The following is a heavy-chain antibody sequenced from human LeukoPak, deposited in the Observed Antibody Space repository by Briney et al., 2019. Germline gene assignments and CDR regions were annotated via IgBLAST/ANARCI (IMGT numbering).Heavy chain of an antibody. CDR3: AKLRDFFDSSGQFDY. CDR1: GFTFSSYA. J-gene: IGHJ4*02. D-gene: IGHD3-22*01. Sequence: GGSLRLSCAASGFTFSSYAMSWVRQAPGKGLEWVSATSGSGDGTSYADSVKGRFTISRDNSKNTLYLQMNSLRAEDTAIYYCAKLRDFFDSSGQFDYWGQGTLVTVSS. V-gene: IGHV3-23*01. CDR2: TSGSGDGT.